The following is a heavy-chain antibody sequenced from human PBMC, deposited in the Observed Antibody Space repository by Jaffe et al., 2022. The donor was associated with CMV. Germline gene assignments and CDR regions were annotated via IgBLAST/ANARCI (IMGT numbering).Heavy chain of an antibody. V-gene: IGHV1-69*01. CDR1: GGTFGSYT. Sequence: QVQLVQSGAEVRKPWSSVKVSCKASGGTFGSYTISWVRQAPGLGLEWVGGVVPTVGAVSYAQRLQGRVTITADGFATTAYMELSGLRSEDTAVYYCVMGSPDYYQQYGMDVWGQGTTVTVSS. CDR3: VMGSPDYYQQYGMDV. J-gene: IGHJ6*02. D-gene: IGHD3-10*01. CDR2: VVPTVGAV.